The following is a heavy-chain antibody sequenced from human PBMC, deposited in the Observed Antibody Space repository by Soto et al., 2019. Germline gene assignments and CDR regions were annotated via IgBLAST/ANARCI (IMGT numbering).Heavy chain of an antibody. CDR3: ARGGGVLLSVPYYFDY. V-gene: IGHV4-61*01. Sequence: SETLSLTCTVSGGSVSSGSYYWSWIRQPPGKGLEWIGYIYYSGSTNYNPSLKSRVTISVDTSKNQSSLKLSSVTAADTAVYYCARGGGVLLSVPYYFDYWGQGTRVTVSS. J-gene: IGHJ4*02. CDR1: GGSVSSGSYY. D-gene: IGHD3-10*01. CDR2: IYYSGST.